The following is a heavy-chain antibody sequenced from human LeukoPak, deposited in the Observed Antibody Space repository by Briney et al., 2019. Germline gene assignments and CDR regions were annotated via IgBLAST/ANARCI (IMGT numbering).Heavy chain of an antibody. Sequence: PGGPLRLPCAASGFTFSSYSMNWVRQAPGKGLEWVSSISSSSSYIYYADSVKGRFTISRDNAKNSLYLQMNSLRAEDTAVYYCARDLQSYSNYNYYGMDVWGQGTTVTVSS. CDR1: GFTFSSYS. D-gene: IGHD4-11*01. V-gene: IGHV3-21*01. CDR3: ARDLQSYSNYNYYGMDV. J-gene: IGHJ6*02. CDR2: ISSSSSYI.